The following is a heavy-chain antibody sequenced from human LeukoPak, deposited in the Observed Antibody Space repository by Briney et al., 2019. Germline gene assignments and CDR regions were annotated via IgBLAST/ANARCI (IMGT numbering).Heavy chain of an antibody. V-gene: IGHV1-8*01. D-gene: IGHD3-10*01. CDR3: ARGQGSGWFDP. CDR1: GYTFNSFA. Sequence: AASVKVSCKASGYTFNSFAMNWVRQATGQGLEWMGWMNPNSGNTGYAQKFQGRVSMTRNTSISTVYMELSSLRSEDTAVYYCARGQGSGWFDPWGQGTLVTVSS. J-gene: IGHJ5*02. CDR2: MNPNSGNT.